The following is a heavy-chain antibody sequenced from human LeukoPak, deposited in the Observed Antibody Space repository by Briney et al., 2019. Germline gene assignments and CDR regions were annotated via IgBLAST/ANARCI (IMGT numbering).Heavy chain of an antibody. CDR3: VTGRGEN. CDR2: MHNDGAI. CDR1: GFTARSHF. V-gene: IGHV3-53*01. J-gene: IGHJ1*01. D-gene: IGHD3-10*01. Sequence: GSLRLSCAVSGFTARSHFMGWVRQAPGKGLEWVSLMHNDGAIYYADSVKGRFTISRDNSKSTFYLQMNSLRAEDTALYHCVTGRGENWGQGTLVTVSS.